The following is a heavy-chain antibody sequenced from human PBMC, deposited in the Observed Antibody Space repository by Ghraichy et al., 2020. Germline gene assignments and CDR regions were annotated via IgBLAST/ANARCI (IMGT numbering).Heavy chain of an antibody. Sequence: SETLSLTCAVYGGSFSGYYWSWIRQPPGKGLEWIGEINHSGSTNYNPSLKSRVTISVDTSKNQFSLKLSSVTAADTAVYYCARVWSSTSFDWFDPWGQGTLVTVSS. CDR2: INHSGST. V-gene: IGHV4-34*01. CDR3: ARVWSSTSFDWFDP. J-gene: IGHJ5*02. CDR1: GGSFSGYY. D-gene: IGHD2-2*01.